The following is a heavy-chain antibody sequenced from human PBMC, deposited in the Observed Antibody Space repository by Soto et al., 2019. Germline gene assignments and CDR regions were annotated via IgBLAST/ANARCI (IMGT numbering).Heavy chain of an antibody. Sequence: LRXSCAASVCHSSRVWLRWVRQAPGKGLEWVANIKEDGGEKYYVHSMKGRFTISRDNAKNSLYMQMNSLRAEETAVYYWARETRDYDDCFPNFNYWGRGNLATVSS. CDR1: VCHSSRVW. CDR2: IKEDGGEK. V-gene: IGHV3-7*01. J-gene: IGHJ4*02. D-gene: IGHD4-17*01. CDR3: ARETRDYDDCFPNFNY.